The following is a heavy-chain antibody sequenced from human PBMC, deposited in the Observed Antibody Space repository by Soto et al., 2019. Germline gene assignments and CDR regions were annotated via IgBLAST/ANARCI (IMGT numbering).Heavy chain of an antibody. V-gene: IGHV5-51*01. Sequence: PGESLKISCKGSGYSFTSYWIGWVRQMPGKGLEWMGIIYPGDSDTRYSPSFHGQVTISADKSISTAYLQWSSLKASGTAMYYCARHTQRLVGGYYYGMDVWGQGTTVTVSS. J-gene: IGHJ6*02. CDR2: IYPGDSDT. CDR3: ARHTQRLVGGYYYGMDV. D-gene: IGHD6-25*01. CDR1: GYSFTSYW.